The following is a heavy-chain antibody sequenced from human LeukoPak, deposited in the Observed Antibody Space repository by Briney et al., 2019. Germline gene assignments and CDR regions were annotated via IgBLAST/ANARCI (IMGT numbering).Heavy chain of an antibody. CDR1: GGSISSSSYY. J-gene: IGHJ4*02. CDR3: ARVVRFGALLFDY. V-gene: IGHV4-39*07. CDR2: IYYSGST. D-gene: IGHD3-10*01. Sequence: PSETLSLTCTVSGGSISSSSYYWGWIRQPPGKGLEWIGSIYYSGSTYYNPSLKSRVTISVDTSKNQFSLKLRSATAADTAVYYCARVVRFGALLFDYWGQGTLVTVSS.